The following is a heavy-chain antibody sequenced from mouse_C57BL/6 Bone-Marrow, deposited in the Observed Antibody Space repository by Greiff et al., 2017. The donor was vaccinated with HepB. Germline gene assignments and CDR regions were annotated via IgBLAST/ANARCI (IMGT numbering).Heavy chain of an antibody. CDR3: ARKRVYGNYLYYFDY. V-gene: IGHV1-69*01. J-gene: IGHJ2*01. D-gene: IGHD2-1*01. CDR1: GYTFTSYW. CDR2: IDPSESYT. Sequence: QVQLQQPGAELVMPGASVKLSCKASGYTFTSYWMHWVKQRPGQGLEWIGEIDPSESYTNYNQKFKGKSTLTVDKSSSTAYMQLSSLTSEDSAVYYCARKRVYGNYLYYFDYWGQGTTLTVSS.